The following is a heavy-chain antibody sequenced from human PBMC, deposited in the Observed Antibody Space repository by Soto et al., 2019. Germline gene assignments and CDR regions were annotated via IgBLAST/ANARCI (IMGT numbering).Heavy chain of an antibody. D-gene: IGHD6-6*01. Sequence: ASVKVSCKASGYTFTNYAMHWVRQAPGQRLEWMGWINGGDGDTKYSQTFQGRVTLTRVKSARTAYMELSSLRSEDTAVYYCASSYSSSSRSNWYDPWGQGTLVTVSS. V-gene: IGHV1-3*01. CDR3: ASSYSSSSRSNWYDP. CDR2: INGGDGDT. CDR1: GYTFTNYA. J-gene: IGHJ5*02.